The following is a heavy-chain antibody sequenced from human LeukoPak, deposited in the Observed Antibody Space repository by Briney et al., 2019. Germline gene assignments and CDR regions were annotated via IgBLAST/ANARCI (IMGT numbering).Heavy chain of an antibody. J-gene: IGHJ4*02. D-gene: IGHD6-6*01. CDR3: AAGGYSSSTDLYFDY. CDR2: IYYSGST. V-gene: IGHV4-30-4*08. CDR1: GGSISSGDYY. Sequence: PSETLSLTCTVSGGSISSGDYYWSWIRQPPGKGLEWIGYIYYSGSTYYNPSLKSRVTISVDTSKNQFSLKLSSVTAADTAVYYCAAGGYSSSTDLYFDYWGQGTLVTVSS.